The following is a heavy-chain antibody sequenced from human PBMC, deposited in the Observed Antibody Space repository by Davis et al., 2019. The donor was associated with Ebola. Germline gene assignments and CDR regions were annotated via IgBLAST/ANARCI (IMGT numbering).Heavy chain of an antibody. CDR3: AREGIAVAGTDYYYGMDV. CDR2: ISSNGGST. V-gene: IGHV3-64*01. J-gene: IGHJ6*02. Sequence: PGGSLRLSCAASGFTFSSYAMHWVRQAPGKGLEYVSAISSNGGSTYYANSVKGRFTISRDNSKNTLYLQMGSLRAEDMAVYYCAREGIAVAGTDYYYGMDVWGQGTTVTVSS. CDR1: GFTFSSYA. D-gene: IGHD6-19*01.